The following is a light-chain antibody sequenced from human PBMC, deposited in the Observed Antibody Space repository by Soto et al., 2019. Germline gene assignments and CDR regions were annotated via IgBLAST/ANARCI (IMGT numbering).Light chain of an antibody. J-gene: IGLJ1*01. CDR1: ISNIGTNY. V-gene: IGLV1-47*01. Sequence: QSVLTQPPSASGPPGQRVSISCSGSISNIGTNYVYWYQHPPGAAPRLLIFRDDHRPAGVPVRFSASKSGTSASLAINGLRSEDAADYYCAAWDDSLNAFYVFGTGTQLTVL. CDR3: AAWDDSLNAFYV. CDR2: RDD.